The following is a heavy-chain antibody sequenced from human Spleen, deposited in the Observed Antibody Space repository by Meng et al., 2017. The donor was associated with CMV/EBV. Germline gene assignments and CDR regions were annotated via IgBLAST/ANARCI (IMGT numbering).Heavy chain of an antibody. V-gene: IGHV3-43*01. Sequence: GESLKISCAGSGFTFNDYTLHWVRQAPGKGLEWVSLINWTGGSRHYADSVKGRFTISRDDSKNSLYLQMNSLRTEDTAFYYCARSPMGSCGTTTCYPAYFQHWGQGTLVTVSS. CDR2: INWTGGSR. CDR1: GFTFNDYT. CDR3: ARSPMGSCGTTTCYPAYFQH. J-gene: IGHJ1*01. D-gene: IGHD2-2*01.